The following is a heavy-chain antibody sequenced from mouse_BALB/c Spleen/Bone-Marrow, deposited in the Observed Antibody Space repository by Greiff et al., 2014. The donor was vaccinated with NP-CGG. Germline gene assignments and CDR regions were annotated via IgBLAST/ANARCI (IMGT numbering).Heavy chain of an antibody. CDR1: GFNIKDTY. D-gene: IGHD4-1*01. CDR2: IDPANGNT. V-gene: IGHV14-3*02. J-gene: IGHJ4*01. CDR3: ARWEYYAMGY. Sequence: EVQLQQSGAELVKPGASVKLSCTASGFNIKDTYMHWVKQRPEQGLEWIGRIDPANGNTKYDPKFQGKATITADTSSNTAYLQLSSLTSEDTAVYYRARWEYYAMGYWGQGTSVTVSS.